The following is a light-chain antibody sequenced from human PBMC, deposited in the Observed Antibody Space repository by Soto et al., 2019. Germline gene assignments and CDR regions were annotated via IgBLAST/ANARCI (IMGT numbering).Light chain of an antibody. CDR3: LLLYGAAWV. CDR1: TGVVTSGSY. J-gene: IGLJ3*02. CDR2: SAS. Sequence: QAVVTQEPSLTVSPGGTVTLTCALSTGVVTSGSYPNWFLQKPGQAPRPLIYSASNKHSWTPARFSGSLLGGKATLTLSGVQPEDEADYYCLLLYGAAWVFGGGTKLTVL. V-gene: IGLV7-43*01.